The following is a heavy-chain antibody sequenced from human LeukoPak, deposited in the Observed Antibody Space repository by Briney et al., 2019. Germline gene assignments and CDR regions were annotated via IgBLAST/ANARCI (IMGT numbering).Heavy chain of an antibody. CDR1: GGTFSSYA. D-gene: IGHD4-11*01. J-gene: IGHJ5*02. CDR3: ARDLVYSNYMNWFDP. V-gene: IGHV1-69*05. CDR2: IIPIFGTA. Sequence: SSVKVSCKASGGTFSSYAISWVRQAPGRGLERMGRIIPIFGTANYAQKFQGRVTITTDESTSTAYMELSSLRSEDTAVYYCARDLVYSNYMNWFDPWGQGTLVTVSS.